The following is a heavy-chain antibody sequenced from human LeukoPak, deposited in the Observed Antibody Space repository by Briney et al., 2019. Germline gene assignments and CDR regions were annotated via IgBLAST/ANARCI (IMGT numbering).Heavy chain of an antibody. Sequence: PGGSLRLSCAASGFTFSGSAMHWVRQASGKGLEWVGRIRSKANSYATAYAASVKGRFTISRDDSKNTAYLQMNSLKTEDTAVYYCTRLMGSGRRYYDSSGYFDYWGQGTLVTVSS. CDR2: IRSKANSYAT. V-gene: IGHV3-73*01. CDR1: GFTFSGSA. J-gene: IGHJ4*02. D-gene: IGHD3-22*01. CDR3: TRLMGSGRRYYDSSGYFDY.